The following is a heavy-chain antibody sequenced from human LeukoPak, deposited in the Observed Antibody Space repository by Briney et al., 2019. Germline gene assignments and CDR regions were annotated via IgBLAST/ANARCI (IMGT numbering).Heavy chain of an antibody. CDR1: GYTFTGYY. Sequence: ASVKVSCKASGYTFTGYYMHWVRQAPGQGLEWMGWINPNSGGTNYAQKLQGRVTMTRDTSISTAYMELSRLRSDDTAVYYCARAAVPAAILDWFDPWGQGTLVTVSS. J-gene: IGHJ5*02. V-gene: IGHV1-2*02. CDR2: INPNSGGT. D-gene: IGHD2-2*01. CDR3: ARAAVPAAILDWFDP.